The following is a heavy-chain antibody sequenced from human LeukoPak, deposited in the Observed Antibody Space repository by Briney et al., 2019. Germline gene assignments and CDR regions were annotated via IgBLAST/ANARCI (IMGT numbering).Heavy chain of an antibody. D-gene: IGHD2-2*01. CDR1: GGSISSGGYY. V-gene: IGHV4-31*03. Sequence: PSETLSLTCTVSGGSISSGGYYWSWIRQHPGKGLEWIGYIYYSGSTYYNPSLKSRVTISVDTSKNQFSLKLSSVTAADTAVYYCARGQTAAPTDPWGQGTLVTVSP. J-gene: IGHJ5*02. CDR3: ARGQTAAPTDP. CDR2: IYYSGST.